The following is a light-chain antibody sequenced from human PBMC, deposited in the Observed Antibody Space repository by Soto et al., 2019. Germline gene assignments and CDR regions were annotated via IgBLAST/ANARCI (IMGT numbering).Light chain of an antibody. CDR1: QSISSY. Sequence: DIQMTQSPSSLSASVGDRVTITCRASQSISSYLNWYHHKPGKAPKLLSYAASSLQSGVPSRFSGSGSGTDFTLSISRLQPADFATYYCQQSYTTPRTFGRGTKVEFK. CDR2: AAS. V-gene: IGKV1-39*01. CDR3: QQSYTTPRT. J-gene: IGKJ1*01.